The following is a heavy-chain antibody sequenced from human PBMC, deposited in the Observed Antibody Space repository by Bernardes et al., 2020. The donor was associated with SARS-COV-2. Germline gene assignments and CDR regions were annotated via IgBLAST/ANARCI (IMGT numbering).Heavy chain of an antibody. CDR2: INHSGST. V-gene: IGHV4-34*01. J-gene: IGHJ2*01. CDR3: ARGPVVTAHSTWYFDL. Sequence: SETLSLTCAVYGGSFSGYYWSWIRQPPGKGLEFIGEINHSGSTNYNPSLKSRVTISVDTSKNQFSLKLSSVTAADTAVYSCARGPVVTAHSTWYFDLWGRGTLVTVSS. D-gene: IGHD2-21*02. CDR1: GGSFSGYY.